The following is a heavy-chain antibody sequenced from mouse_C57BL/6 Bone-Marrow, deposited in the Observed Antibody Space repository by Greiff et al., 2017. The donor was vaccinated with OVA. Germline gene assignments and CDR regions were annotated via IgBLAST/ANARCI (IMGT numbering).Heavy chain of an antibody. CDR1: GYTFTSYW. CDR2: INPSNGGT. J-gene: IGHJ2*01. CDR3: ARAGFLLWLRRNY. D-gene: IGHD2-9*01. Sequence: QVQLQQSGAELARPGASVKLSCKASGYTFTSYWMHWVKQRPGQGLEWIGNINPSNGGTNYNEKFKSKATLTVDKSSSTAYMQLSSLTSEDSAVYYCARAGFLLWLRRNYWGQGTTLTVSS. V-gene: IGHV1-53*01.